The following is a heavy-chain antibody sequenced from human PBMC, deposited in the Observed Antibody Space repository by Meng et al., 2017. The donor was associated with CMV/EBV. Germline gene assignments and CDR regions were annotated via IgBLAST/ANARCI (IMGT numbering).Heavy chain of an antibody. D-gene: IGHD3-3*01. Sequence: ASVKVSCKASGYTFTGYYMHWVRQAPRQGLEWMGWINPNSGGTNYAQKFQGRVTMTRDTSISTAYMELSRLRSDDTAVYYCARDFSSYDFWSGYQSYYYGMDVWGQGTTVTVSS. CDR1: GYTFTGYY. J-gene: IGHJ6*02. CDR2: INPNSGGT. CDR3: ARDFSSYDFWSGYQSYYYGMDV. V-gene: IGHV1-2*02.